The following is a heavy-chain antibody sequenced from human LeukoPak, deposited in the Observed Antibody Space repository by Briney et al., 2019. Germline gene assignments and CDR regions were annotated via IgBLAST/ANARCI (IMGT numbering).Heavy chain of an antibody. CDR2: INPDSGDT. V-gene: IGHV1-2*02. CDR3: ARRSVVVVPAANYNWFDP. J-gene: IGHJ5*02. Sequence: ASVKVSCKASGYTLTSYDINWVRQAPGQGLEWMGWINPDSGDTNYAQKFQGRVTMTRDTSISTAYMELSSLRSDDTAVYYCARRSVVVVPAANYNWFDPWGQGTLVTVSS. CDR1: GYTLTSYD. D-gene: IGHD2-2*01.